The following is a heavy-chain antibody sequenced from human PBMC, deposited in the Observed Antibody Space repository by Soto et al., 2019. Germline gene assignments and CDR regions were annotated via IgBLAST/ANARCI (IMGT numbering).Heavy chain of an antibody. CDR1: GGSISSSSYY. J-gene: IGHJ5*02. D-gene: IGHD1-7*01. CDR3: ARLQELPAAWFAP. CDR2: IYYSGST. Sequence: SETLSLTCTVSGGSISSSSYYWGWIRQPPGKGLEWIGSIYYSGSTYYNPSLKSRVTISVDTSKNQFSLKLSSVTAADPAVYYCARLQELPAAWFAPWGQGTLVTVSS. V-gene: IGHV4-39*01.